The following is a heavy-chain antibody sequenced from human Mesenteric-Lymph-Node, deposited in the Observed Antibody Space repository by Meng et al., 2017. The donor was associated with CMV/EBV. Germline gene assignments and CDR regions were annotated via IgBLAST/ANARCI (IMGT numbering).Heavy chain of an antibody. V-gene: IGHV3-74*01. CDR1: GFTFSGYW. D-gene: IGHD3-10*01. CDR3: ARLTMVRGVISPFDY. J-gene: IGHJ4*02. Sequence: SGFTFSGYWMHWVRQAPGKGLVWVSRINSVGSSTSYADSVKGRFTISRDNAKNTLYLQMNSLRAEDTAVYYCARLTMVRGVISPFDYWGQGTLVTVSS. CDR2: INSVGSST.